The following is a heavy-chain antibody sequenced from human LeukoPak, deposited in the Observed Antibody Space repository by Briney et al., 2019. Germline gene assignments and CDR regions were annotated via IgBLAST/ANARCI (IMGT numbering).Heavy chain of an antibody. CDR1: GFTFSSYV. CDR2: ISSGGDST. CDR3: AKDYTKGVGATDY. V-gene: IGHV3-23*01. J-gene: IGHJ4*01. D-gene: IGHD1-26*01. Sequence: PGGSLRLSCAASGFTFSSYVMSWVRQAPGKGLEWVSVISSGGDSTYYADSVKGRFTISRDNSKNTLYLQMNSLRAEDTAIYYCAKDYTKGVGATDYWGHGTLVTVSS.